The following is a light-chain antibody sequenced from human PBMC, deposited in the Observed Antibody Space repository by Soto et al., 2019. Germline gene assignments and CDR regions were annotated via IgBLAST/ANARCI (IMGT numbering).Light chain of an antibody. Sequence: QSALTQPASVSGSPGQSITITISCTGSSSDVGSYNLVSWYQKNPGKAPKLMIYEGSKRPSAVSNRFSGSKSGNTASLTISGLQAEDQADYYCCSYAGSYVFGTGTKLTVL. V-gene: IGLV2-23*01. J-gene: IGLJ1*01. CDR1: SSDVGSYNL. CDR3: CSYAGSYV. CDR2: EGS.